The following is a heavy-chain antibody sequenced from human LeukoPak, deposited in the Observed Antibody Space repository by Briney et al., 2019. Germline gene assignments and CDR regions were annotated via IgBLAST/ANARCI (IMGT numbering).Heavy chain of an antibody. D-gene: IGHD3-3*01. Sequence: SETLSLTCAVYGESFSGYYWSWIRQPPGKGLEWIGEINHSGSTNYNPSLKSRVTISVDTSKNQFSLKLSSVTAADTAVYYCARGPVFGETDNWFDPWGQGTLVTVSS. CDR2: INHSGST. CDR1: GESFSGYY. V-gene: IGHV4-34*01. J-gene: IGHJ5*02. CDR3: ARGPVFGETDNWFDP.